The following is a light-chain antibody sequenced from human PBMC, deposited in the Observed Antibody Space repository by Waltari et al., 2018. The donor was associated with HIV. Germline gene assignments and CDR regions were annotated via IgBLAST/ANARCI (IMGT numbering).Light chain of an antibody. J-gene: IGLJ2*01. CDR2: DVR. Sequence: SYVLTQPPSVSVAPGQTARNTCGGNNIAATKSVHWYRLNPGQAPVVVSYDVRYRPSGIPARFPGSSVGDTATLTISRAEAGDEADYYCQVWDGRGDPVIFGGGTKLAVV. CDR3: QVWDGRGDPVI. CDR1: NIAATKS. V-gene: IGLV3-21*02.